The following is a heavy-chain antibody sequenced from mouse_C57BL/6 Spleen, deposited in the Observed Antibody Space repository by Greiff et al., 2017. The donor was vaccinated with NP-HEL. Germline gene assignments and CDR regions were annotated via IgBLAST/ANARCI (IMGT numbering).Heavy chain of an antibody. V-gene: IGHV3-6*01. D-gene: IGHD1-1*01. CDR1: GYSITSGYY. CDR2: ISYDGSN. CDR3: AREGYYGTPFAY. J-gene: IGHJ3*01. Sequence: DVKLQESGPGLVKPSQSLSLTCSVTGYSITSGYYWNWIRQFPGNKLEWMGYISYDGSNNYNPSLKNRISITRDTSKNQFFLKLNSVTTEDTATYYCAREGYYGTPFAYWGQGTLVTVSA.